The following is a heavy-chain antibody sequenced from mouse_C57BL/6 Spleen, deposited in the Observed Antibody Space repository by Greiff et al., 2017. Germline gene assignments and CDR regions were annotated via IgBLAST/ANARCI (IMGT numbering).Heavy chain of an antibody. CDR2: INPSNGGT. CDR3: ERDGSRGGCFDV. Sequence: QVQLQQPGTELVKPGASVKLSCKASGYTFTSYWMHWVKQRPGQGLEWIGNINPSNGGTNYNEKFKSKATLTVDTSSSTAYMQLSSLTSEDSAVYCSERDGSRGGCFDVWGTGTTVTVSS. V-gene: IGHV1-53*01. D-gene: IGHD1-1*01. J-gene: IGHJ1*03. CDR1: GYTFTSYW.